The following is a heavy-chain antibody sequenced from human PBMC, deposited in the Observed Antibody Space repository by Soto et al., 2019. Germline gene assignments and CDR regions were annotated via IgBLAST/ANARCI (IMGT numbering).Heavy chain of an antibody. Sequence: SETLSLTCTVSGGSISSSSYYWGWIRQPPGKGLEWIGSIYYSGYTYYNPSLKSRVTISVDTSKNQFSLKLSSVTAADTAVYYCARETYGDYVGYFDSWGQGFQVTVSS. D-gene: IGHD4-17*01. V-gene: IGHV4-39*07. CDR3: ARETYGDYVGYFDS. CDR2: IYYSGYT. CDR1: GGSISSSSYY. J-gene: IGHJ4*02.